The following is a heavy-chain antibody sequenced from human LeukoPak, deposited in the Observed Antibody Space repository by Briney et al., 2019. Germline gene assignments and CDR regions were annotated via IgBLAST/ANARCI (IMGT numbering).Heavy chain of an antibody. CDR3: ARSSGGNSYAFDI. CDR2: ITPFNGNT. CDR1: GYTFTYRY. D-gene: IGHD4-23*01. Sequence: GSSVKVSCKASGYTFTYRYLHWVRQAPGQGLGGRGWITPFNGNTNYAQKFQDRVTITRDRSMSTAYMELSSLRSEDTAMYYCARSSGGNSYAFDIWGQGTMVTVSS. J-gene: IGHJ3*02. V-gene: IGHV1-45*02.